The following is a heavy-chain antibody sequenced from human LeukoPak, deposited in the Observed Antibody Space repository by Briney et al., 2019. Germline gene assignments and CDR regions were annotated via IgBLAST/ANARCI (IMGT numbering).Heavy chain of an antibody. D-gene: IGHD6-13*01. V-gene: IGHV3-11*01. CDR1: GFTFSDYY. CDR2: ISSSGSTI. Sequence: GGSLRLSCAASGFTFSDYYMSWIRQAPGKGLEWVSYISSSGSTIYYADSVKGRFTISRDNAKNSLYLQMNSLRAEDTAVYYCAREEAAAGTPYYFDYWGQGTLVTVSS. J-gene: IGHJ4*02. CDR3: AREEAAAGTPYYFDY.